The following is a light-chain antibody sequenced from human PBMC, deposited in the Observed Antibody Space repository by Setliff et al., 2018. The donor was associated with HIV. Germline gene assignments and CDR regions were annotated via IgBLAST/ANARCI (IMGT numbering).Light chain of an antibody. CDR1: SSDIGRYNH. V-gene: IGLV2-14*02. J-gene: IGLJ1*01. Sequence: QSVLTQPASVSGSPGQSITISCTGTSSDIGRYNHVSWYQQHPGKAPRLMIYGNINRPSGVPDRFSGSKSGTSGSLTITGLQAEDEADYYCQSYDSSLSAHVFGTGTKVTVL. CDR2: GNI. CDR3: QSYDSSLSAHV.